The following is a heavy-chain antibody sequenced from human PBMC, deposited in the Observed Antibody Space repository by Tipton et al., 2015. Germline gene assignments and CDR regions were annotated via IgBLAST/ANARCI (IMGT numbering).Heavy chain of an antibody. J-gene: IGHJ3*02. CDR1: GGSISTRTYY. CDR2: IYYSGST. Sequence: TLSLTCSVSGGSISTRTYYWGWIRQPPGKGLEFIGTIYYSGSTYYNPSLKSRVSISVDTSKNHFSLSLSCVTAADTAVYYCARGSFDIWGQGTLVTVSS. V-gene: IGHV4-39*01. CDR3: ARGSFDI.